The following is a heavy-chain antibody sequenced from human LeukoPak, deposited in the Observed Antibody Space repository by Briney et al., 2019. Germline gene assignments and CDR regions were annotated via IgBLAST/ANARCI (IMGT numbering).Heavy chain of an antibody. CDR1: GGSISSYY. J-gene: IGHJ5*02. CDR2: IYTSGST. CDR3: ARDYYYGSGSYRGFDP. Sequence: SETLSLTCTVSGGSISSYYWSWIRQPAGKGLEWIGRIYTSGSTNYNPSLKSRVTMSVDTSKNQFSLKLSSVTAADTAVYYCARDYYYGSGSYRGFDPWGQGTLVTVSS. V-gene: IGHV4-4*07. D-gene: IGHD3-10*01.